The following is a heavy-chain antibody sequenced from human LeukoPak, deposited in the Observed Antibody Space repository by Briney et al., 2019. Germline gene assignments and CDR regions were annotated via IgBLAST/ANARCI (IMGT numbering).Heavy chain of an antibody. Sequence: GGSLRLSCAASGFTFSNYAMSWVRQAPGKGLEWVSYISSSSSTIYYADSVKGRFTISRDNAKNSLYLQMNSLRAEDTAVYYCARDDFEYSSSFSYYYYYMDVWGKGTTVTVSS. V-gene: IGHV3-48*04. J-gene: IGHJ6*03. CDR3: ARDDFEYSSSFSYYYYYMDV. CDR1: GFTFSNYA. D-gene: IGHD6-6*01. CDR2: ISSSSSTI.